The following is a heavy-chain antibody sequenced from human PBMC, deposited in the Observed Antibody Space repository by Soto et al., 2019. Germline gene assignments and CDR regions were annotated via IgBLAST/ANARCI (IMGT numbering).Heavy chain of an antibody. CDR1: GSTLRGNA. CDR2: KSYDGSDK. D-gene: IGHD3-16*01. Sequence: QVQLVESGGGVVQPGRSLRVSFVEWGSTLRGNAIHWVRQAPGKGREWVALKSYDGSDKYYGDSVRGRFTISRDNSRNTVDLQMDSLRLEDTALYYCARWGTTGGLDVWGQGTLVSVSS. CDR3: ARWGTTGGLDV. J-gene: IGHJ1*01. V-gene: IGHV3-30*04.